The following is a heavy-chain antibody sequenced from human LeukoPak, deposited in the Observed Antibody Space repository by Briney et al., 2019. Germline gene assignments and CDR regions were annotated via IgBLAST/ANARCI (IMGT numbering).Heavy chain of an antibody. J-gene: IGHJ4*02. V-gene: IGHV3-43*02. Sequence: GGCLRLSCAASGFAFDDYAMHWVRQPPGKSLEWVSLITGDGGSTYYADSVKGRFTVSRDNSKNSLYLQMNSLRTEDTALYYCAKDISRNFVVVPAADYWGQGTLVTVSS. CDR2: ITGDGGST. D-gene: IGHD2-2*01. CDR1: GFAFDDYA. CDR3: AKDISRNFVVVPAADY.